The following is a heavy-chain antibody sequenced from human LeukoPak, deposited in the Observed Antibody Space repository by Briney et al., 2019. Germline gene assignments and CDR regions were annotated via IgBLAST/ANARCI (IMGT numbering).Heavy chain of an antibody. D-gene: IGHD3-3*01. V-gene: IGHV3-7*01. CDR1: GFTFSSHW. CDR3: ARRPRITIFGNGAAAFDI. CDR2: IKQDGSEN. J-gene: IGHJ3*02. Sequence: SGGSLRLSCAASGFTFSSHWMSWVRQAPGKGLEGVANIKQDGSENYYVDSVKGRFTISRDNAKNSLYLKMNSLRAEDTAVYYCARRPRITIFGNGAAAFDIWGQGTMVTVSS.